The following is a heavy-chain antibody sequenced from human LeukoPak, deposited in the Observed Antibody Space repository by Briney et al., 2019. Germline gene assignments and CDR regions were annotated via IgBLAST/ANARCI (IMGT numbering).Heavy chain of an antibody. V-gene: IGHV3-74*01. CDR1: GFTFSSYW. Sequence: GGSLRLSCAASGFTFSSYWMHWVRQAPGKGLVWVSRINSDGSSTSYADSVKGRVTISRDNAKNTLYLQMNSLRAEDTAVYYCARERKLMGFDYWGQGTLVTVSS. CDR2: INSDGSST. D-gene: IGHD2-8*01. J-gene: IGHJ4*02. CDR3: ARERKLMGFDY.